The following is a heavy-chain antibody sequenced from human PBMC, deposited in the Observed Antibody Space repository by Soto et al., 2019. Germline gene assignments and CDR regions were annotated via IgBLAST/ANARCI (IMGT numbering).Heavy chain of an antibody. CDR3: ARDLWVNSDYCFVSPFDF. CDR2: IRAGGDNI. V-gene: IGHV3-23*01. Sequence: EVLLLESGGRLVQPGGSLRLSCAASGFTFSNYAMSWVRQAPGKGLERVSGIRAGGDNIFYTDSVEGRYTISRDNSRNMLYLQMNSLIDEDTALYYCARDLWVNSDYCFVSPFDFWGQGTLVTVSS. D-gene: IGHD5-12*01. J-gene: IGHJ4*02. CDR1: GFTFSNYA.